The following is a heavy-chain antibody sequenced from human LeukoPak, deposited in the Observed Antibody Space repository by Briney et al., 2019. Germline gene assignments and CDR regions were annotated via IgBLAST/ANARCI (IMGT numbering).Heavy chain of an antibody. CDR2: MSPDSGNT. Sequence: ASVKVSCKASGYTFTSYDINWVRQATGQGLEWMGWMSPDSGNTGYAQKFQGRVTMTRNTAISTAYMELSSLRSEDTAVYFCVRTPPNWGADYWGQGTLVTVSS. CDR1: GYTFTSYD. CDR3: VRTPPNWGADY. V-gene: IGHV1-8*01. J-gene: IGHJ4*02. D-gene: IGHD7-27*01.